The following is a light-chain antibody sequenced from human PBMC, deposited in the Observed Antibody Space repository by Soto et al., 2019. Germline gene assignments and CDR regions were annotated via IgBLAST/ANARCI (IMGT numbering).Light chain of an antibody. Sequence: DIQMTQSPSTLSASVGDRVAITCRPSQSINNWLAWYQQKPGKAPKLLISEASSLKSGVPSRFSGSGSETEFTLTITSLEPEDFAVYYCQQDSSSPLTFGGGTKVDIK. V-gene: IGKV1-5*01. J-gene: IGKJ4*01. CDR1: QSINNW. CDR3: QQDSSSPLT. CDR2: EAS.